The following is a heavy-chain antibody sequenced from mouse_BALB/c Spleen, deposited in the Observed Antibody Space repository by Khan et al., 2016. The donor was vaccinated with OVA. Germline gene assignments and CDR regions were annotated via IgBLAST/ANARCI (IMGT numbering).Heavy chain of an antibody. J-gene: IGHJ1*01. Sequence: HILSVLLGPQLKKPGETVRISCKAFGHTFTTAGMQWVQYMLGKGLQWIGWIHTHFAVPKYAEDFKGRFAFSLETFASTAYLQISNLKNEDTATYFCARSYRYCWYIDVWGEGTTVTVSS. V-gene: IGHV9-4*02. CDR1: GHTFTTAG. D-gene: IGHD2-14*01. CDR2: IHTHFAVP. CDR3: ARSYRYCWYIDV.